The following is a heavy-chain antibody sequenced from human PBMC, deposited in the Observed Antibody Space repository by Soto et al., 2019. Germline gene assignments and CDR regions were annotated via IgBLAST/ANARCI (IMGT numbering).Heavy chain of an antibody. CDR1: GYSFTSYW. Sequence: GESLKISCKGSGYSFTSYWISWVRQMPGEGLEWMGRIDPSDSYTNYSPSFQGHVTISADKSISTAYLQWSSLKASDTAMYYCASPSRFYYDSSGNDAFDIWGQGTMVTVSS. D-gene: IGHD3-22*01. V-gene: IGHV5-10-1*01. CDR3: ASPSRFYYDSSGNDAFDI. J-gene: IGHJ3*02. CDR2: IDPSDSYT.